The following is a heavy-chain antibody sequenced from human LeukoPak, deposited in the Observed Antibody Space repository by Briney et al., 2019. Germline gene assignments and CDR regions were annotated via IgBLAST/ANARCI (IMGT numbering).Heavy chain of an antibody. D-gene: IGHD3-9*01. CDR2: ITSNGVST. Sequence: PGGSLRLSCAASGFTFSSYAMHWVRQAPGKGLEYVSAITSNGVSTYYANSVKGRFTISRDNSKNTLYLQMGSLGAEDMAVYYCARRILTGYYFDYWGQGTLVTVSS. J-gene: IGHJ4*02. V-gene: IGHV3-64*01. CDR1: GFTFSSYA. CDR3: ARRILTGYYFDY.